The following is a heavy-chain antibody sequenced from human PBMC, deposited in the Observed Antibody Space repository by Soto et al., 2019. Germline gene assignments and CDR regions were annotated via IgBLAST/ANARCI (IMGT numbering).Heavy chain of an antibody. CDR1: GYTFTGYL. D-gene: IGHD3-3*01. CDR2: SNPNSGAT. V-gene: IGHV1-2*02. Sequence: QVPLAQSGAEVKKPGASVKVSCKASGYTFTGYLMHWVRQAPGQGLEWMGWSNPNSGATKYAQKLQGRVTLTSETSINTAYMEMSMLRSADTAVYYCARGGGTILAPLPWGQGTLVTVSS. J-gene: IGHJ5*02. CDR3: ARGGGTILAPLP.